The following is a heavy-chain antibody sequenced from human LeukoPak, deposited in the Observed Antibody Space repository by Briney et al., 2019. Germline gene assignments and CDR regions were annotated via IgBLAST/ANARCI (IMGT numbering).Heavy chain of an antibody. CDR2: ISSSSIYI. CDR1: GFTFSHYT. CDR3: ARDNYYAVDY. J-gene: IGHJ4*02. D-gene: IGHD2-2*01. Sequence: GGSLRLSCAASGFTFSHYTMNWVRQAPGKGLEWVSSISSSSIYIYYTDSVKGRFTISRDNAKNSLYLQMNSLRAEDTAVYYCARDNYYAVDYWGQGTLVTVSS. V-gene: IGHV3-21*01.